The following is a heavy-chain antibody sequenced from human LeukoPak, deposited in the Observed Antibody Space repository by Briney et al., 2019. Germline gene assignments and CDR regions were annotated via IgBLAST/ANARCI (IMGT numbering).Heavy chain of an antibody. CDR2: ISWNSGSI. D-gene: IGHD1-26*01. V-gene: IGHV3-9*03. CDR1: GFTFDDYA. Sequence: GGSLRLSCAASGFTFDDYAMHWVRQAPGKGLEWVSGISWNSGSIGYADSVKGRFTISRDNAKNSLYLQMNSLRAEDMALYYCAKDGSGSYYGGFLDYWGQGTLVTVSS. CDR3: AKDGSGSYYGGFLDY. J-gene: IGHJ4*02.